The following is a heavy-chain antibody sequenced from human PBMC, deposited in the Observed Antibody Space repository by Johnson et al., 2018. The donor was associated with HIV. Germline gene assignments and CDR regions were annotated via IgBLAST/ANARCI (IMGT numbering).Heavy chain of an antibody. CDR3: AKDIGRWLQILDAFDI. Sequence: VESGGGLVQPGGSLRLTCAASGFTVSSNYMSWVRQAPGKGLEWVSGMRWNSGSIGYADSVKGRFTISRDNAKNSLYLQMNSLRAEDTALYYCAKDIGRWLQILDAFDIWGQGTMVTVSS. CDR1: GFTVSSNY. D-gene: IGHD5-24*01. V-gene: IGHV3-9*01. CDR2: MRWNSGSI. J-gene: IGHJ3*02.